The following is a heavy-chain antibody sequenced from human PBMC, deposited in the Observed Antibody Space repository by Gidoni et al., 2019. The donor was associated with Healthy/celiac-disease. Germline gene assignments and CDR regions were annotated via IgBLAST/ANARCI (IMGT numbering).Heavy chain of an antibody. J-gene: IGHJ4*02. D-gene: IGHD3-3*01. Sequence: QVQLQQWGAGLLKPSETLSLTCAVYGGSFSGYYWSWIRPPPGKGLEWIGEINHSGSTNYNPSLKSRVTISVDTSKNQFSLKLSSVTAADTAVYYCARGIYDFWSGWDLGVDYWGQGTLVTVSS. V-gene: IGHV4-34*01. CDR3: ARGIYDFWSGWDLGVDY. CDR2: INHSGST. CDR1: GGSFSGYY.